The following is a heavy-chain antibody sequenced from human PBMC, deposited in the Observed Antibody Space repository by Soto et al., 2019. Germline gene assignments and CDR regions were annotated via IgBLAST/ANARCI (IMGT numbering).Heavy chain of an antibody. CDR3: ARGGYGYCSSTSCFLFNGDPFGY. J-gene: IGHJ4*02. CDR2: ISAYNGNT. D-gene: IGHD2-2*01. CDR1: GYTFTSYG. Sequence: ASVKVSCKASGYTFTSYGISWVRQAPGQGLEWMGWISAYNGNTNYAQKLQGRVTMTTDTSTSTAYMELRSLRSDDTAVYYCARGGYGYCSSTSCFLFNGDPFGYWGQGTLVTVSS. V-gene: IGHV1-18*04.